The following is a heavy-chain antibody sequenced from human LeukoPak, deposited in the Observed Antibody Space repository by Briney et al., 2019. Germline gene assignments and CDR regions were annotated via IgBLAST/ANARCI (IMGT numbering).Heavy chain of an antibody. CDR3: ARNLGGNSEC. CDR2: IWYDGSSK. D-gene: IGHD4-23*01. CDR1: GFTFSSYA. V-gene: IGHV3-33*01. Sequence: GRSLRLSCAASGFTFSSYAIHWVRQAPGKGLEWVAVIWYDGSSKYYADSVKGRFTISRDNSKNTQYLQMNSLRAEDTAVYYCARNLGGNSECWGQGTLVTVSS. J-gene: IGHJ4*02.